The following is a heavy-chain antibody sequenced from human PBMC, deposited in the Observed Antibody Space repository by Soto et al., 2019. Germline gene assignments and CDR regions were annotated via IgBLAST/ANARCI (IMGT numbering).Heavy chain of an antibody. V-gene: IGHV3-23*01. D-gene: IGHD2-2*01. CDR2: ISGSGGST. CDR1: GFTFSSYA. CDR3: AKRSIYCSSTSAKVCYFDY. Sequence: GESLKISCAASGFTFSSYAMSWVRQAPGKGLEWVSAISGSGGSTYYADSVKGRFTISRDNSKNTLYLQMNSLRAEDTAVYYCAKRSIYCSSTSAKVCYFDYWGQGTLVTVSS. J-gene: IGHJ4*02.